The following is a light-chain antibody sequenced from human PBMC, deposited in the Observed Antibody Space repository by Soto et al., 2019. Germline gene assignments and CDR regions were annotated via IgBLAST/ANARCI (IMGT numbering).Light chain of an antibody. CDR3: QQRSNWPFT. J-gene: IGKJ4*01. CDR1: QSVTNS. V-gene: IGKV3-11*01. CDR2: DAS. Sequence: EIVLTQSPATLSLSPGEGATLSCRASQSVTNSLAWYQQKPGQAPRLLIYDASNRATRIPARFSGSGSGTDFTLTISSLEPEDFAVYYCQQRSNWPFTFGGGTKVEIK.